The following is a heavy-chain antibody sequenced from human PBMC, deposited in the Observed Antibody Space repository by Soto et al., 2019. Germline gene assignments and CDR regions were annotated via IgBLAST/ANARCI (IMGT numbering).Heavy chain of an antibody. CDR2: IYWDDDK. CDR1: VFSLSTSGVG. D-gene: IGHD3-3*01. V-gene: IGHV2-5*02. CDR3: AHTNYDFWFFDY. Sequence: SGPTLVNPTQTLTLTCTFSVFSLSTSGVGVGWIRQPPGKALEWLALIYWDDDKCYSPSLKSRLTITKDTSKNQVVLTMTNMDPVDTATYYCAHTNYDFWFFDYWGQGTLVTVSS. J-gene: IGHJ4*02.